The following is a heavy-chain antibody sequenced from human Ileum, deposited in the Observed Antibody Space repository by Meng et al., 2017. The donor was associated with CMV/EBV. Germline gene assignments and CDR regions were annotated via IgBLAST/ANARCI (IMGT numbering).Heavy chain of an antibody. Sequence: MFCPSCALQDHGQGLEWLGWISPHNGATAYSQNFKGRGTMTRDTSTNTAYLELSSMRSNDTAVYYGARDGALTRDFWSGYYVPADFWGQGTLVTVSS. D-gene: IGHD3-3*01. CDR2: ISPHNGAT. J-gene: IGHJ4*02. CDR3: ARDGALTRDFWSGYYVPADF. V-gene: IGHV1-18*01. CDR1: MFC.